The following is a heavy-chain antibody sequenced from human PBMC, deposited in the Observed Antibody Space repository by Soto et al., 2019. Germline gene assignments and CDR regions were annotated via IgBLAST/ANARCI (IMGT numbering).Heavy chain of an antibody. D-gene: IGHD6-6*01. J-gene: IGHJ4*02. CDR2: IWYDGSGR. CDR3: ARDIGVRRLDY. V-gene: IGHV3-33*01. CDR1: GFTFNLYG. Sequence: QVQLVESGGGVVQPGRSLRLSCAASGFTFNLYGMQWVRQAPGKGLEWVAMIWYDGSGRFYGDSVKGRFTVSRDNSKNTLYLDMKSLRAEDTAVYYCARDIGVRRLDYWGQGTLVTVSS.